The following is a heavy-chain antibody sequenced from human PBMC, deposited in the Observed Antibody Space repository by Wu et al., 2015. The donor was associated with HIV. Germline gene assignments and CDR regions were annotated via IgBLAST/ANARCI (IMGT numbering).Heavy chain of an antibody. CDR3: ARGDGDWDFDY. CDR1: RATFKYHS. J-gene: IGHJ4*02. CDR2: IIPTFGTA. D-gene: IGHD2-21*02. Sequence: QVQLVQSGAGVKNPGSSVKVSCQASRATFKYHSISWVRQAPGQGLEWMGRIIPTFGTANYAQKFEDRVTITADESTSTAYMELTSLRSEDTAVYFCARGDGDWDFDYWGQGTLVTVSS. V-gene: IGHV1-69*13.